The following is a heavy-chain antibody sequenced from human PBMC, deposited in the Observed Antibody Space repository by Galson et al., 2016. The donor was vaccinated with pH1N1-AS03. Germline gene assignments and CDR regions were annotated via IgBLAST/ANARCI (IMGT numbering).Heavy chain of an antibody. V-gene: IGHV3-48*04. CDR3: LRASDY. Sequence: SLRLSCAASGFNFASYSMNWVRQAPGKGLEWVSYINSRSSSILYGDPVKGRFTISRDNAKNSLYLQMNSLRADDTAVYYCLRASDYWGQGTLVTVSS. CDR1: GFNFASYS. CDR2: INSRSSSI. J-gene: IGHJ4*02.